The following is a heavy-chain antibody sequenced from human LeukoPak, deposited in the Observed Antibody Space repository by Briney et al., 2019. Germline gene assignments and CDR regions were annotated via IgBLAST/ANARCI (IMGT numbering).Heavy chain of an antibody. CDR2: ISGDGSTT. CDR3: ARLDILTGNHHYFNF. D-gene: IGHD3-9*01. V-gene: IGHV3-74*01. J-gene: IGHJ4*02. Sequence: GGSLRLSCAASGFTFSSYWMHWVRQAPGMGLVWVSRISGDGSTTSYADSVKGRFAISRDNAKNTLYLQMNSLRAEDTAVYYCARLDILTGNHHYFNFWGQGTLVTVSS. CDR1: GFTFSSYW.